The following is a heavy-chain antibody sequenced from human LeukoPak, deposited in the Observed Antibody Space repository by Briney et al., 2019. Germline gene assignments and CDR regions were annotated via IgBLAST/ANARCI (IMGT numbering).Heavy chain of an antibody. V-gene: IGHV3-15*01. J-gene: IGHJ3*01. D-gene: IGHD2/OR15-2a*01. CDR2: VKIYPEGMAT. CDR3: TTDDYYSNTPLDLDSFDF. Sequence: GGSLRLSCEGSGFTFSQAWMSWVRQAPGKGLERVGRVKIYPEGMATDYAAPVKGRFTISRDDPKNTLFLQMNSLKIEDTAVYYCTTDDYYSNTPLDLDSFDFWGQGTMVTVSS. CDR1: GFTFSQAW.